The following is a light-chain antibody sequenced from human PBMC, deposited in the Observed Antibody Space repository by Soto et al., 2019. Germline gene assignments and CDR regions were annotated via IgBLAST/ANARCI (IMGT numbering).Light chain of an antibody. Sequence: EIVLTQSPGTLSLSPGERVTLFCRASQSVSSNYLAWYQHKPGQSPRLLMYGTSSRATGIPDRFSGSGSGKDFTLTISRLEPEDFGVYYCQQSDDSPWTFGQGTKVE. V-gene: IGKV3-20*01. J-gene: IGKJ1*01. CDR1: QSVSSNY. CDR2: GTS. CDR3: QQSDDSPWT.